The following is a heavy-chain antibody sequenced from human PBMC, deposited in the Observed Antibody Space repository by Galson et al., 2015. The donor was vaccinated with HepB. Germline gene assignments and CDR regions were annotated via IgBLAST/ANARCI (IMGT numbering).Heavy chain of an antibody. CDR3: GRGVIPDY. CDR2: INHGETA. D-gene: IGHD3-16*02. CDR1: GGFFTGYF. Sequence: LSLTCAVYGGFFTGYFWTWIRQPPGKGLEWIGQINHGETANYNPALKSRVTMSIDTSKNHFSLRLTSVTAADTAVYYCGRGVIPDYWGRGTLVAVSS. V-gene: IGHV4-34*01. J-gene: IGHJ4*02.